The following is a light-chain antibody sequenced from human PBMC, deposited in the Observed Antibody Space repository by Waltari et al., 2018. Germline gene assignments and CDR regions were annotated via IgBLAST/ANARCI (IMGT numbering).Light chain of an antibody. Sequence: SYDLTQPPSVSVSPGQTASITCSGDKLGDKFASWYQHKPGQSPVLGIYQDTKRPSGIPERFSGSNSGNTATLTISGTQATDEADYYCQTWDTTTGVFGTGTQVTVL. J-gene: IGLJ1*01. V-gene: IGLV3-1*01. CDR1: KLGDKF. CDR2: QDT. CDR3: QTWDTTTGV.